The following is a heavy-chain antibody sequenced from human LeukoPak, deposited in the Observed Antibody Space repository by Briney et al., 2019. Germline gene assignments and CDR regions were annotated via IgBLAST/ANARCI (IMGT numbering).Heavy chain of an antibody. V-gene: IGHV4-59*08. CDR1: GGSFSGYY. J-gene: IGHJ4*02. CDR3: ARHPPGYTSGALDY. D-gene: IGHD5-18*01. Sequence: SETLSLTCAVYGGSFSGYYWSWIRQPPGKGLEWIGYIYSDGSTNYNPPLRSRVTMSVDTSKNQFSLKLSSVTAADTALYYCARHPPGYTSGALDYWGQGTLVTVSS. CDR2: IYSDGST.